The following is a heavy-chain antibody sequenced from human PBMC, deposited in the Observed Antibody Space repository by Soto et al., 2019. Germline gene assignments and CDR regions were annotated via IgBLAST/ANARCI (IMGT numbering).Heavy chain of an antibody. D-gene: IGHD6-13*01. CDR3: ARAPTIYGSSWYGFPFDP. CDR1: GGSISSYY. Sequence: SETLSLTCTVSGGSISSYYWSWIRQPPGKGLEWIGYIYYSGSTNYNPSLKSRVTISVDTSKNQFSLKLSSVTAADTAVYYCARAPTIYGSSWYGFPFDPWGQGTLVTVS. J-gene: IGHJ5*02. V-gene: IGHV4-59*01. CDR2: IYYSGST.